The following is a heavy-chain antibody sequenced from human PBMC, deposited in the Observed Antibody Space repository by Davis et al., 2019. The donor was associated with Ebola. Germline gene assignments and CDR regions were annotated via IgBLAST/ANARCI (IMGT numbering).Heavy chain of an antibody. V-gene: IGHV3-30*03. CDR3: AAGHWFDY. J-gene: IGHJ5*01. CDR2: ISYDGSNE. Sequence: PGGSLRLSCAASGFTFSTYGMHWVRQAPGKGLEWVAVISYDGSNEYYADSVKGRFTISKDNSKNTLYLQMNSLRAEDTAVYYCAAGHWFDYRGQGTLVTVSS. CDR1: GFTFSTYG.